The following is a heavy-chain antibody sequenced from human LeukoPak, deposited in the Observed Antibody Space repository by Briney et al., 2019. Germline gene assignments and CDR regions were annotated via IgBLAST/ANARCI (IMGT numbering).Heavy chain of an antibody. V-gene: IGHV1-18*01. CDR1: GYTFTSYG. Sequence: ASVKVSCKASGYTFTSYGISWVRQAPGQGLEWMGWISAYNGNTNYAQKLQGRVTMTTDTSTSTAYMELGSLRSDDTAVYYCARWEVPYYDILTGYGAWDYWGQGTLVTVSS. CDR3: ARWEVPYYDILTGYGAWDY. CDR2: ISAYNGNT. J-gene: IGHJ4*02. D-gene: IGHD3-9*01.